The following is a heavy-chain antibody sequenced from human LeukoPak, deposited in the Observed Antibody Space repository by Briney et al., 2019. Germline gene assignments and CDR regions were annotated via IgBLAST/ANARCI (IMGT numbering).Heavy chain of an antibody. CDR2: ISWNSGSI. CDR3: AKDISGYDWGVTN. V-gene: IGHV3-9*01. CDR1: GFTFYDYA. Sequence: GGSLRLSCAASGFTFYDYAMHWVRHAPGKGREWVSGISWNSGSIGYADSVKGRFTISRDNAKNSLYLQMNSLRAEDTALYYCAKDISGYDWGVTNWGQGTLVTVSS. D-gene: IGHD5-12*01. J-gene: IGHJ4*02.